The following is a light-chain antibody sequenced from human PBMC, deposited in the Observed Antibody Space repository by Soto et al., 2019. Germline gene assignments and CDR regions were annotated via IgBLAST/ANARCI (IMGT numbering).Light chain of an antibody. Sequence: EIVLTQSPGTLSLSPGERATLSCRASQSVSSSYLAWYQQKPGQAPRLLIYGASSRATGIPDRFSGSGSGTDFTLTISRLEPEDFAVDYWQQYGSSPPYTFGQGTKLEIK. CDR3: QQYGSSPPYT. CDR1: QSVSSSY. J-gene: IGKJ2*01. CDR2: GAS. V-gene: IGKV3-20*01.